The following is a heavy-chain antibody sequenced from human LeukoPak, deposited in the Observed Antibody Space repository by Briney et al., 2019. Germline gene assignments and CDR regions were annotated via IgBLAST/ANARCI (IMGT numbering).Heavy chain of an antibody. D-gene: IGHD6-13*01. V-gene: IGHV3-30*18. CDR1: GFTFSSYG. J-gene: IGHJ6*02. Sequence: GGTLRLSCAASGFTFSSYGMHWVRQAPGKGLEWVAVISYDGSNKYYADSVKGRFTISRDNSKNTLYLQMNSLRAEDTAVYYCAKAYSSSWDPQRSGMDVWGQGTTVTVSS. CDR3: AKAYSSSWDPQRSGMDV. CDR2: ISYDGSNK.